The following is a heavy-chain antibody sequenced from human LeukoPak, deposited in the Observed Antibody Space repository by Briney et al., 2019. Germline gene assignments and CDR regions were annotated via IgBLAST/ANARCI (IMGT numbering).Heavy chain of an antibody. CDR2: IYYSGST. Sequence: SETLSLTCTVSRGSMSSYYWSWIRQPPGKGLEWIGYIYYSGSTNYNPSLKSRVNISVDTSGNQVSLKLTSVTAADTAVYYCARAPSGCGGTCPSDHWGPGTLVTVSS. V-gene: IGHV4-59*12. J-gene: IGHJ4*02. CDR3: ARAPSGCGGTCPSDH. D-gene: IGHD2-15*01. CDR1: RGSMSSYY.